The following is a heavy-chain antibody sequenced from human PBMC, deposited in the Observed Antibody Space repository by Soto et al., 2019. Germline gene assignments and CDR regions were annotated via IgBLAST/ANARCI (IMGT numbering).Heavy chain of an antibody. J-gene: IGHJ4*02. CDR2: IFHDGTA. Sequence: SETLSLTCAVSGVSISSGNWWTWVRQTPQRGLEYIGEIFHDGTANYYPSFERRVAISVDTSKNQFSLKLSSVTAADTAVYYCARTLGYGDSYYFDYWGQGTLVTVSS. CDR1: GVSISSGNW. D-gene: IGHD4-17*01. V-gene: IGHV4-4*02. CDR3: ARTLGYGDSYYFDY.